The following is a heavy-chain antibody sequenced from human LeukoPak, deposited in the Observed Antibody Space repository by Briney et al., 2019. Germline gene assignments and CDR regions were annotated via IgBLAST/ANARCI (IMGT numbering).Heavy chain of an antibody. Sequence: GGSLRLSCAASGFTFSGYSMNWVRQAPGKGLEWVSGISWKSGSIGYADSVKGRFTISRDNAKNSLYLQMNSLRAEDTALYYCAKGRGYSDYESFDYWGQGSLVTVSS. V-gene: IGHV3-9*01. CDR3: AKGRGYSDYESFDY. D-gene: IGHD5-12*01. CDR2: ISWKSGSI. J-gene: IGHJ4*02. CDR1: GFTFSGYS.